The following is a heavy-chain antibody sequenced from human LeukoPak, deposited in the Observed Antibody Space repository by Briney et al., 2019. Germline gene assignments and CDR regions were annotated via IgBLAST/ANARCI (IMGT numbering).Heavy chain of an antibody. D-gene: IGHD6-19*01. Sequence: GESLRISCKGSGYSFTSYWISWVRQAPGQGLKWMGWISVYNGDAKYPQKFQGRVTMSTDTSTGTAYMELRSLRSDDTAVYYCARYAQDSNGWYYFDYRGQGTLVTVSS. CDR2: ISVYNGDA. V-gene: IGHV1-18*04. CDR1: GYSFTSYW. CDR3: ARYAQDSNGWYYFDY. J-gene: IGHJ4*02.